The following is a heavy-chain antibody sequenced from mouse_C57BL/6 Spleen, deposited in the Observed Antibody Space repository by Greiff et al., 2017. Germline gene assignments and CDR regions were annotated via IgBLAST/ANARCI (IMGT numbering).Heavy chain of an antibody. Sequence: QVQLQPSGAELVRPGTSVKVSCKASGYAFTNYLIEWVKQRPGQGLEWIGVINPGSGGTNYNEKFQGNATLTADHSSSTAYMQLSSLTSEDSAVYVCAIARFDYWGQGTLLTVSA. CDR2: INPGSGGT. J-gene: IGHJ2*01. CDR1: GYAFTNYL. CDR3: AIARFDY. V-gene: IGHV1-54*01.